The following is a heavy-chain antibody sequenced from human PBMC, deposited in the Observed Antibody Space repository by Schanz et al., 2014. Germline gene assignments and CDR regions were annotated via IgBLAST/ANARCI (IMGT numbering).Heavy chain of an antibody. CDR1: GFTFSFYS. V-gene: IGHV3-23*01. CDR2: INENGVQT. CDR3: SSRSLAHFDY. Sequence: EVQLLESGGGLVQPGGSLRLSCAASGFTFSFYSMGWVRQAPGKGLEWVSTINENGVQTHYADSVKGRFTISRDNSKNPLYLQMNSLRGEDTALYYCSSRSLAHFDYWGQGTLVTVSS. J-gene: IGHJ4*02.